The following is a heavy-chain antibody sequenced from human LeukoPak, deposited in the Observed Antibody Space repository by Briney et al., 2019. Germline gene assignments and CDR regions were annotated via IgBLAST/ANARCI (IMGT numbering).Heavy chain of an antibody. CDR1: GFMFSNYI. D-gene: IGHD6-19*01. J-gene: IGHJ4*02. V-gene: IGHV3-23*01. CDR3: TIDLMTGFSSGWHFAY. Sequence: GSLRLSRAAAGFMFSNYIMYWVRQAPGKGLEWVSVISASGGTTDYADSVKGRFTISRDNSKNTLYLQMNNLRAEDTAVYYCTIDLMTGFSSGWHFAYWGQGTLVTVSS. CDR2: ISASGGTT.